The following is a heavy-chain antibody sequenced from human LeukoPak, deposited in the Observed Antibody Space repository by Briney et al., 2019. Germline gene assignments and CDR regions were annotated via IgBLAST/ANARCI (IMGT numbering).Heavy chain of an antibody. CDR1: GGTFSSYA. D-gene: IGHD2-15*01. V-gene: IGHV1-69*13. Sequence: SVKVSCKASGGTFSSYAISWVRQAPGQGLEWMGGIIPIFGTANYAQKFQGRVTITADESTSTAYMELSSLRSEGTAVYYCARDARNCSGGSCYSYYWGQGTLVTVSS. CDR2: IIPIFGTA. CDR3: ARDARNCSGGSCYSYY. J-gene: IGHJ4*02.